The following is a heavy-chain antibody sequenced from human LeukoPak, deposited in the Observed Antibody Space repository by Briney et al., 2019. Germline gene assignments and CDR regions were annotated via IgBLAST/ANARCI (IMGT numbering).Heavy chain of an antibody. CDR2: IYTSGST. CDR3: ARAVVVPAVSGYYYYYMDV. Sequence: PSETLSLTCTVSGGSISSYYWSWIRQPAGKGLEWIGRIYTSGSTNYNPSLKSRVTMSVDTSKNQFSLKLSSVTAADTAVYYCARAVVVPAVSGYYYYYMDVWGKGTTVTVSS. J-gene: IGHJ6*03. V-gene: IGHV4-4*07. D-gene: IGHD2-2*01. CDR1: GGSISSYY.